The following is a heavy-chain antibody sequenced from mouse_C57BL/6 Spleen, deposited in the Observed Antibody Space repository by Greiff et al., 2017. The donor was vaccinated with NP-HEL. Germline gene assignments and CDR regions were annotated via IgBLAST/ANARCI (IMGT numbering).Heavy chain of an antibody. J-gene: IGHJ4*01. CDR2: ISDGGSYT. CDR1: GFTFSSYA. V-gene: IGHV5-4*01. Sequence: EVMLVESGGGLVKPGGSLKLSCAASGFTFSSYAMSWVRQTPEKRLEWVATISDGGSYTYYPDNVKGRFTISRDNAKNNLYLQMSHLKSEDTAMYYCARDQLRLHAMDYWGQGTSVTVSS. D-gene: IGHD3-2*02. CDR3: ARDQLRLHAMDY.